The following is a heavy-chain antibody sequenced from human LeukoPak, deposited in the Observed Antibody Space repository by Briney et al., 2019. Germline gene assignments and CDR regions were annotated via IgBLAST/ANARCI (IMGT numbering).Heavy chain of an antibody. CDR1: AGFISSDY. CDR3: ARGARAGSNLDPFDY. V-gene: IGHV4-59*12. J-gene: IGHJ4*02. Sequence: DTRSLTAAACAGFISSDYCRGLRQPRRERGWGTGIIYCSGRTNYTPSIKSRFTISGDKSKNPFYLQMSSVTAADTAVYCARGARAGSNLDPFDYWGQGTLVTVSS. D-gene: IGHD5-24*01. CDR2: IYCSGRT.